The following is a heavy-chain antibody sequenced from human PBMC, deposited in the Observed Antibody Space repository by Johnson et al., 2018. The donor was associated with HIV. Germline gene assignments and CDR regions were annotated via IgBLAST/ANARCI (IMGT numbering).Heavy chain of an antibody. D-gene: IGHD3-10*01. Sequence: QVQLVESGGGVVRRGGSLRLSCAASGFTFSSYAMHWVRQAPGKGPAGVAVISYDGSIKYSGDSARGRVTISRDNSKNTLYLQMNSLRAEDTAVYYCARGPITRGTPVAFDIWGQGTMVTVSS. J-gene: IGHJ3*02. CDR3: ARGPITRGTPVAFDI. CDR1: GFTFSSYA. V-gene: IGHV3-30*04. CDR2: ISYDGSIK.